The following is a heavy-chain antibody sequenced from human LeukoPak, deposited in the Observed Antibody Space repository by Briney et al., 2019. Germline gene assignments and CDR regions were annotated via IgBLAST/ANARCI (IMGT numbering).Heavy chain of an antibody. J-gene: IGHJ4*02. CDR1: GFTFSSYA. D-gene: IGHD5-12*01. CDR2: ISGSGRST. V-gene: IGHV3-23*01. CDR3: AKSYNGYESKPDY. Sequence: GGSLRLSCAASGFTFSSYAMSWVRQAPGKGLEWVSAISGSGRSTYYADSVKGRFTISRDNSKITLYLQMNSLRAEDTAVYYCAKSYNGYESKPDYWGQGTLVTVSS.